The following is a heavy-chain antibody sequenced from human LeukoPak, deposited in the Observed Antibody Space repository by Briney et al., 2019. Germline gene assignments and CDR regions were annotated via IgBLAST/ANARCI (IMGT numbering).Heavy chain of an antibody. V-gene: IGHV3-23*01. CDR2: ISGSGGST. D-gene: IGHD6-19*01. Sequence: PGGSLRLSCAASGFTFSSYVMSGVRQAPGKGLEWVSAISGSGGSTYYADSVKGRFTLSRDNSKNTLYLQMNSLRAEDTPVYYCAKSDSSGWLFDYWGQGTLVTVSS. J-gene: IGHJ4*02. CDR1: GFTFSSYV. CDR3: AKSDSSGWLFDY.